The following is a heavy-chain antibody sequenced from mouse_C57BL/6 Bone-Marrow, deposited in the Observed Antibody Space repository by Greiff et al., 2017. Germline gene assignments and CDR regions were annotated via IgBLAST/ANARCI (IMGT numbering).Heavy chain of an antibody. CDR1: GYTFTSYW. D-gene: IGHD6-1*01. CDR3: SRCGSLLDWYCYV. Sequence: VQLQQSGTVLARPGASVKMSCKTSGYTFTSYWMHWVKQRPGQGLEWIGAIYPGNSDTSYNQKFKGKAKLTAVTSASTAYMELSSLTNEDSAVYYGSRCGSLLDWYCYVWGTGTTVTVSS. CDR2: IYPGNSDT. J-gene: IGHJ1*03. V-gene: IGHV1-5*01.